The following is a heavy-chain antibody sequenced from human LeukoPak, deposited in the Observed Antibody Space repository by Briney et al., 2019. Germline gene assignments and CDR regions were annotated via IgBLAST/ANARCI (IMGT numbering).Heavy chain of an antibody. D-gene: IGHD3-22*01. CDR2: INHGGST. CDR1: GVSISSGDYY. J-gene: IGHJ4*02. V-gene: IGHV4-30-4*08. Sequence: SQTLSLTCTVSGVSISSGDYYWSWIRQPPGKGLEWIGEINHGGSTNYNPSLKSRVTISVDTSKNQFSLKLSSVTAADTAVYYCASLWLSSDYWGQGTLVTVSS. CDR3: ASLWLSSDY.